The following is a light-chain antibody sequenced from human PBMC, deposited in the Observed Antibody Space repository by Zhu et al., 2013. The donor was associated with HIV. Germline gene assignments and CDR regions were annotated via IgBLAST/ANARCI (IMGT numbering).Light chain of an antibody. J-gene: IGKJ2*01. CDR2: GAS. CDR1: QTISNNF. CDR3: QQYDTSPL. Sequence: EIVLTQSPGTLSVSPGTRATLYCRASQTISNNFLAWYQQRPGQAPRLLIYGASNRASGIPDRFSAGGSGTDFTLSISRVEVDDHGMYYCQQYDTSPLFGQGTTLEI. V-gene: IGKV3-20*01.